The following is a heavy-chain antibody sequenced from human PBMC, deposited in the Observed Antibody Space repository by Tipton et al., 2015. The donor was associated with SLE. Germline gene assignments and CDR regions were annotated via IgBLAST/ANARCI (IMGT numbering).Heavy chain of an antibody. CDR3: AGRMPGFGFGPCDY. V-gene: IGHV3-7*01. J-gene: IGHJ4*02. D-gene: IGHD3/OR15-3a*01. Sequence: SLRLSCAASGFSFADYWMSWVRQSPGKGLEWVASVKQDESEKYYVDSVKGRFTISRDNAKNSLHLQMSRLRVEDTAVYYCAGRMPGFGFGPCDYWGQAALVSVS. CDR1: GFSFADYW. CDR2: VKQDESEK.